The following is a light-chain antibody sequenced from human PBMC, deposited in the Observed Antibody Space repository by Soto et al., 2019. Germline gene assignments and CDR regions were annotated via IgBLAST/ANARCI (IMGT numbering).Light chain of an antibody. Sequence: ETVLTQSPGTLSLSPGERATLSCRASQAIRSTHLAWYQQKPGQAPRLLMYLSSTRAPGIPDRFSGSGSGTDFTLSISRLEPEDFAVYYCQQYDSSPYTFGQGTK. V-gene: IGKV3-20*01. CDR2: LSS. CDR1: QAIRSTH. J-gene: IGKJ2*01. CDR3: QQYDSSPYT.